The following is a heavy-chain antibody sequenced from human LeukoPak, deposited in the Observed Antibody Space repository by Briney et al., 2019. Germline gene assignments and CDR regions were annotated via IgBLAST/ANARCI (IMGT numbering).Heavy chain of an antibody. CDR2: ISYDGSNK. CDR3: ARDGDIVVVVAATENAFDI. Sequence: PGGSLRLSCAASGFTFSSYAMHWVRQAPGKGLEWVAVISYDGSNKYYAHSVKGRFTISRDNSKNTLYLQMNSLRAEDTAVYYCARDGDIVVVVAATENAFDIWGQGTMVTVSS. CDR1: GFTFSSYA. D-gene: IGHD2-15*01. J-gene: IGHJ3*02. V-gene: IGHV3-30-3*01.